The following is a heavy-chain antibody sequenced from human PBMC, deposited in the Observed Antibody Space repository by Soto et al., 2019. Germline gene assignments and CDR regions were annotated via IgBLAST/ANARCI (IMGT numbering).Heavy chain of an antibody. J-gene: IGHJ5*02. V-gene: IGHV3-7*01. CDR2: KKQDGSEE. CDR3: ARGGFSYGTGIEH. D-gene: IGHD5-18*01. Sequence: PGGSLRLSCAASGFSISRYWMSWVRQAPGKGLEWVADKKQDGSEEYYVDSVKGRFTVSRDNAKNSVYLQLTSLRVEDTALYYCARGGFSYGTGIEHWGKGALVTVSS. CDR1: GFSISRYW.